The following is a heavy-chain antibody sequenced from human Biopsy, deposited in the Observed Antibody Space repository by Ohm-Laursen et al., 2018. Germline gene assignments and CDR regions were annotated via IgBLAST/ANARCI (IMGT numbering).Heavy chain of an antibody. Sequence: TLSLTCAVFGNTFSDYQWSWIRQPPGKGLEWIGQINQAGTTNYNSSLKSRVSISADASKYEFSLRLTSVTAADTAVYLCGNEVHGRDYWGLGAQVTVSS. CDR1: GNTFSDYQ. D-gene: IGHD2-15*01. CDR2: INQAGTT. J-gene: IGHJ4*02. CDR3: GNEVHGRDY. V-gene: IGHV4-34*08.